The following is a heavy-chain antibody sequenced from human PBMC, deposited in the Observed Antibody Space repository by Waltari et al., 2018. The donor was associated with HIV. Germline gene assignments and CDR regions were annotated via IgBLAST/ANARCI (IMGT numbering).Heavy chain of an antibody. J-gene: IGHJ3*01. CDR2: IYSGGST. D-gene: IGHD3-10*01. V-gene: IGHV3-66*01. CDR3: AREEAVTARGGIDV. CDR1: GFTVSNSF. Sequence: EVQLVDSGGGLVQHGGSLRLSCAASGFTVSNSFMSWVRQAPGKVLEWVSVIYSGGSTYYADSVKGRFTISRDNSKNTLYLQMNSLRVEDTAVYYCAREEAVTARGGIDVWGQGTMVTVSS.